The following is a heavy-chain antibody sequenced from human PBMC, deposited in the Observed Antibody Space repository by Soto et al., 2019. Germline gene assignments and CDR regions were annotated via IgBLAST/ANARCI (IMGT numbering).Heavy chain of an antibody. Sequence: SQTLSLTCAISGDSVSSNSAAWNWIRQSPSRGLEWLGRTYYRSKWYNDYAISVKSRITINPDTSKNQISLQLNSVTPEDTAVYYCARDEYTSGWYRFDPWGQGILVTVSS. CDR3: ARDEYTSGWYRFDP. D-gene: IGHD6-19*01. CDR1: GDSVSSNSAA. J-gene: IGHJ5*01. CDR2: TYYRSKWYN. V-gene: IGHV6-1*01.